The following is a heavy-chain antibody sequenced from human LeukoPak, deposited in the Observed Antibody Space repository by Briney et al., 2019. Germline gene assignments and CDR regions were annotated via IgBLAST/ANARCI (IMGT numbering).Heavy chain of an antibody. CDR3: AKSTRSGTSCHGGYFDS. CDR2: IGGSGGST. Sequence: GGSLRLSCAASGFTFSSYAMSWVRQAPGKGLEWVSAIGGSGGSTYYADSVKGRFTISRDNSQNTLYLQMDSLRAEDTAVYYCAKSTRSGTSCHGGYFDSWGQGALVTVSS. CDR1: GFTFSSYA. J-gene: IGHJ4*02. D-gene: IGHD2-2*01. V-gene: IGHV3-23*01.